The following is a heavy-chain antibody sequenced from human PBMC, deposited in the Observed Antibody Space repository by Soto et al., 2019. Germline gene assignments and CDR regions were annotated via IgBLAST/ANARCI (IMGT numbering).Heavy chain of an antibody. Sequence: GGSLRRSCAASGFTFSSYAMSWVRQAPGKGLEWVSAISGSDNSTYYADSLKGRFTISRDNSKNTLYLQMSSLRADDPTVYYYDYMGVWGQGTTVTVSS. V-gene: IGHV3-23*01. CDR3: DYMGV. CDR2: ISGSDNST. CDR1: GFTFSSYA. J-gene: IGHJ6*02.